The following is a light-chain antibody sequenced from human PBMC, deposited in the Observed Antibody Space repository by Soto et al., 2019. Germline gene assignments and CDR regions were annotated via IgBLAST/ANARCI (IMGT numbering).Light chain of an antibody. Sequence: DIQMTQSPSTLPASVGDRVTITCRASQSISNWLAWYQQKTGKAPHLLLYKASILERGVSPRFSGRGSGTEFTLTISSLQPDDVATYYCQQYNSYLWTFGQGTKVEVK. CDR1: QSISNW. V-gene: IGKV1-5*03. CDR3: QQYNSYLWT. CDR2: KAS. J-gene: IGKJ1*01.